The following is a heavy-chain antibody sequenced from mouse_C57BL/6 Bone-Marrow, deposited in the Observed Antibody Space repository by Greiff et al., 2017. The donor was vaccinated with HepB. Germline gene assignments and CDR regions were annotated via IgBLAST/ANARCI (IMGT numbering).Heavy chain of an antibody. CDR1: GYTFTSYG. CDR2: IYPRSGNT. V-gene: IGHV1-81*01. D-gene: IGHD1-1*01. Sequence: VKLQQSGAELARPGASVKLSCKASGYTFTSYGISWVKQRTGQGLEWIGEIYPRSGNTYYNEKFKGKATLTADKSSSTAYMELRSLTSEDSAVYFCARKRAGYYYGSSYEAWFAYWGQGTLVTVSA. CDR3: ARKRAGYYYGSSYEAWFAY. J-gene: IGHJ3*01.